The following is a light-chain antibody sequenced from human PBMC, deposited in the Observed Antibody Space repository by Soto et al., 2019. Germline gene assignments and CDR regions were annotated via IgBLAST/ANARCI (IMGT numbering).Light chain of an antibody. CDR2: DVS. CDR1: SSDVGGYNY. CDR3: CSYAAATVV. J-gene: IGLJ2*01. V-gene: IGLV2-11*01. Sequence: QSALTQPRSVSGSPGQSIPISCTGTSSDVGGYNYVSWYQQHPGKAPKIMIYDVSKRPSGVPDRFSGSKSGNTASLTISGLQAEDEADYYCCSYAAATVVFGGGTKLTVL.